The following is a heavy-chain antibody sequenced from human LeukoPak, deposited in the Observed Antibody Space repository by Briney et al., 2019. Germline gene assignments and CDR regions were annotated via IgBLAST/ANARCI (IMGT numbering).Heavy chain of an antibody. CDR1: GFTFSSYS. CDR2: ISSSSSYI. V-gene: IGHV3-21*01. CDR3: ARVRVVVRYFDY. Sequence: PGGSLRLSCAASGFTFSSYSMNWVRQAPGKGLEWVSSISSSSSYIYYADSVKGRFTISRDNAKSSLYLQMNSLRAEDTAVYYCARVRVVVRYFDYWGQGTLVTVSS. J-gene: IGHJ4*02. D-gene: IGHD3-22*01.